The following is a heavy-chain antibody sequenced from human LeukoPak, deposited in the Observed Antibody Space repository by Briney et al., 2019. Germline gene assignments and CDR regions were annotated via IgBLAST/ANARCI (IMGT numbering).Heavy chain of an antibody. CDR3: AREGDHSSGYYSFDY. V-gene: IGHV4-61*08. J-gene: IGHJ4*02. CDR2: IYYSGST. CDR1: GGSISSSGYY. D-gene: IGHD3-22*01. Sequence: PSETLSLTCTVSGGSISSSGYYWGWIRQPPGKGLEWIGYIYYSGSTNCNPSLKSRVTISVDTSKNQFSLKLSSVTAADTAVYYCAREGDHSSGYYSFDYWGQGTLVTVSS.